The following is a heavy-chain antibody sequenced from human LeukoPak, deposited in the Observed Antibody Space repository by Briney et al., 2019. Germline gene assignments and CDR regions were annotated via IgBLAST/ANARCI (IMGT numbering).Heavy chain of an antibody. CDR1: GGCFSGYY. Sequence: PSGTLSLTCAVYGGCFSGYYWGAIREPPGKGVEWSGEINHSGSTNSNPSLKSRVTISVDTSKNQFSLKLSSVTAAHTAVYYCAIRRGYSYGYGPWGQGTLVTVSS. V-gene: IGHV4-34*01. CDR3: AIRRGYSYGYGP. D-gene: IGHD5-18*01. CDR2: INHSGST. J-gene: IGHJ4*02.